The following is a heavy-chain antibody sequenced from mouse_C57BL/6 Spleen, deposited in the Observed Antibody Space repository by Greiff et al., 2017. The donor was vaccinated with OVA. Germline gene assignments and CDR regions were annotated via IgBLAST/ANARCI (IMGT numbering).Heavy chain of an antibody. CDR3: AVTNPDY. V-gene: IGHV1-59*01. CDR1: GYTFTSYW. D-gene: IGHD2-13*01. Sequence: QVHVKQPGAELVRPGTSVKLSCKASGYTFTSYWMHWVKQRPGQGLEWIGVIDPSDSYTNYNQKFKGKATLTVDTSSSTAYMQLSSLTSEDSAVYYCAVTNPDYWGQGTTLTVSS. J-gene: IGHJ2*01. CDR2: IDPSDSYT.